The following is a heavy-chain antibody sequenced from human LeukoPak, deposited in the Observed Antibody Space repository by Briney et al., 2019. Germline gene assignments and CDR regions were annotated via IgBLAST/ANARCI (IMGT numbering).Heavy chain of an antibody. J-gene: IGHJ6*02. V-gene: IGHV3-48*04. Sequence: PGGSLRPSCAASGFTLSSTAMSSVRQAPGNGLGWVSAISGSGSTIYYAASVQGRFTISRDNAKNSLYLQMNSLRAEDTAVYYCARDSVTTPPDYYYGMDVWGQGTTVTVSS. CDR2: ISGSGSTI. CDR3: ARDSVTTPPDYYYGMDV. CDR1: GFTLSSTA. D-gene: IGHD4-17*01.